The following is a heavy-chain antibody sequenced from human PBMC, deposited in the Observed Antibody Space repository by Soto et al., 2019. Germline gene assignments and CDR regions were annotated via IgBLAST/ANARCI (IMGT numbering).Heavy chain of an antibody. Sequence: SETLSLTCTVSGGSISSGGYFWSWIRQHPGKGLEWIGYIYYSGSANYNPSPKGRVTMSVDTSTNQFSLKLSSVTAADTAVYYCARLFNYYDSSGYAEYYFDHWGQGTLVTVSS. CDR2: IYYSGSA. CDR1: GGSISSGGYF. J-gene: IGHJ4*02. V-gene: IGHV4-31*03. D-gene: IGHD3-22*01. CDR3: ARLFNYYDSSGYAEYYFDH.